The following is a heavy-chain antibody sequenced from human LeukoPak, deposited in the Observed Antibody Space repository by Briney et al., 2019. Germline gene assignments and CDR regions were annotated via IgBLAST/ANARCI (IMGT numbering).Heavy chain of an antibody. J-gene: IGHJ5*02. V-gene: IGHV3-48*03. D-gene: IGHD6-13*01. CDR1: GVTVSSDE. CDR3: ARDQGIAAAGTLS. Sequence: GGSLILSCAAAGVTVSSDEMNWVRQAPRKGLEWVSYISSSGSTIYYADSVKGRFTISRDNAKNSLYLQMNSLRAEDTAVYYCARDQGIAAAGTLSWGQGTLVTVSS. CDR2: ISSSGSTI.